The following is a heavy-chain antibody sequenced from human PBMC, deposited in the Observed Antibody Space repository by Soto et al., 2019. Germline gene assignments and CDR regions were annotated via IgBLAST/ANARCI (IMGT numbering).Heavy chain of an antibody. V-gene: IGHV1-3*01. Sequence: RASVKVSCKASGYTFTSYAMHWVRQAPGQRLEWMGWINAGNGNTKYSQKFQGRVTRDTSASTAYMELSSLRSEDTAVYYCARSIVVVTALDYWGQGTLVTVSS. CDR1: GYTFTSYA. J-gene: IGHJ4*02. CDR3: ARSIVVVTALDY. CDR2: INAGNGNT. D-gene: IGHD2-21*02.